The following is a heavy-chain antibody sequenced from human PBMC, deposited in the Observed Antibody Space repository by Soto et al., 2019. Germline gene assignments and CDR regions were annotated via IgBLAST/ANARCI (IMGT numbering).Heavy chain of an antibody. V-gene: IGHV4-39*01. CDR1: GGSISSSDYY. D-gene: IGHD3-16*01. CDR3: ARQTGGGGGARWFDY. CDR2: VYYSGST. Sequence: PSETLSLTCTVSGGSISSSDYYWGWIRQPPGKGLEYTGSVYYSGSTFYNPSLKSRVTISVDTSTNQFSLRLSSVTAADTAVYYCARQTGGGGGARWFDYWGQGTLVTVSS. J-gene: IGHJ4*02.